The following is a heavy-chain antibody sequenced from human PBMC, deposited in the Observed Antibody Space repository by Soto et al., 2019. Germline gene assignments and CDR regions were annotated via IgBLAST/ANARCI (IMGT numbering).Heavy chain of an antibody. Sequence: QVQLVQSGAEVKNPGSSVKVSCKTSGGTFNSYLIDWVRQAPGQGLEWMGGIIPAFGTAKYAQKIQGRVTITADKSTTTDYMELRTLTSEDTAVYYCARGLDQPPVGLYFDTWGQGTLVTVSS. CDR2: IIPAFGTA. CDR3: ARGLDQPPVGLYFDT. D-gene: IGHD2-2*01. CDR1: GGTFNSYL. V-gene: IGHV1-69*06. J-gene: IGHJ4*02.